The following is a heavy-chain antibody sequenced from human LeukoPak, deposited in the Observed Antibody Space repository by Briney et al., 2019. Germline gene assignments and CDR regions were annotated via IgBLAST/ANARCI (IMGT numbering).Heavy chain of an antibody. Sequence: GGSLRLSCAASGFTFSTYGMHWVRQAPGKGLDWVGDIWYDGSNKHYADSVKGRFTISRDNTKNSLYLQMKSLRAEDTAVYYCARDLGLDGDWGQGTLVTVSS. D-gene: IGHD2-2*03. CDR3: ARDLGLDGD. CDR1: GFTFSTYG. J-gene: IGHJ4*02. CDR2: IWYDGSNK. V-gene: IGHV3-33*01.